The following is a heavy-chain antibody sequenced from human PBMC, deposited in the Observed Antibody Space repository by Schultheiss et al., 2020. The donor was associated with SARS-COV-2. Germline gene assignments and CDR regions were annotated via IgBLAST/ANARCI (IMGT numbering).Heavy chain of an antibody. CDR1: GFTFSSYG. CDR3: ARPARVGPVAGTPHLYY. Sequence: GESLKISCAASGFTFSSYGMHWVRQAPGKGLEWVAVIWYYGSNKYYADSVKGRFTISRDNSKNTLYLQMNSLRAEDTAVYYCARPARVGPVAGTPHLYYWGQGTLVTVSS. V-gene: IGHV3-33*01. D-gene: IGHD6-19*01. CDR2: IWYYGSNK. J-gene: IGHJ4*02.